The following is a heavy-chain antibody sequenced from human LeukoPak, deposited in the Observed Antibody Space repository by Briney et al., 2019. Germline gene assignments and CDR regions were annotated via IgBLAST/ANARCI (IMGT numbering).Heavy chain of an antibody. CDR1: GFTFSTYW. V-gene: IGHV3-7*01. Sequence: PGGSLRLSCAASGFTFSTYWMTWVRQAPGKVLEWVANIKPSGTETYYGDPVKGRFTISRDNAKNLLYLQMSSLRAEDTAVYSCGRFGDEAGIDNWGQGTLVTVSS. D-gene: IGHD3-10*01. J-gene: IGHJ4*02. CDR2: IKPSGTET. CDR3: GRFGDEAGIDN.